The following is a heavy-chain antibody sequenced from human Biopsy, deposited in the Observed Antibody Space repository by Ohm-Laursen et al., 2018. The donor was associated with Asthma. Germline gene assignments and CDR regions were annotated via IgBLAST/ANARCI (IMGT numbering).Heavy chain of an antibody. Sequence: SLRLSCTASGFTLTTYAIHWVRQAPGKGLEWVAVISYDGSTKYSADSVKGRFSISRDNSKNTLYLQMNSLRVEDTAVFYCARAKSGSFYSPADYWGQETLVTVSS. J-gene: IGHJ4*02. CDR1: GFTLTTYA. CDR3: ARAKSGSFYSPADY. V-gene: IGHV3-33*05. CDR2: ISYDGSTK. D-gene: IGHD1-26*01.